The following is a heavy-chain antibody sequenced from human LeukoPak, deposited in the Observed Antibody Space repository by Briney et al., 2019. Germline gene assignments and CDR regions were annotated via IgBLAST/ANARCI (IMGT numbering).Heavy chain of an antibody. J-gene: IGHJ6*02. CDR3: ARHGRAPGYYYYGMDV. D-gene: IGHD5-24*01. CDR1: GGSISSGGYS. Sequence: NPSETLSLTCAVSGGSISSGGYSWSWIRQPPGKGLEWIGYIYHSGSTYYNPSLKSRVTISVDRSKNQFSLKLSPVTAADTAVYYCARHGRAPGYYYYGMDVWGQGTTVTVSS. V-gene: IGHV4-30-2*01. CDR2: IYHSGST.